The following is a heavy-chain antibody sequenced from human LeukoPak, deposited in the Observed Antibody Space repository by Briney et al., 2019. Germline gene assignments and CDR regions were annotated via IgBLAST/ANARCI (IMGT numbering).Heavy chain of an antibody. CDR3: AKDEGHSGSFGGHNWFDP. CDR1: GFTFSNYG. Sequence: GGSLRLSCAASGFTFSNYGMHWARQAPDKGLEWVAVISDDGSKKYYADSVKGRFTISRDNSKIMLYLQMNSLRAEDTAVYYCAKDEGHSGSFGGHNWFDPWGQGTLVTVSS. D-gene: IGHD1-26*01. V-gene: IGHV3-30*18. J-gene: IGHJ5*02. CDR2: ISDDGSKK.